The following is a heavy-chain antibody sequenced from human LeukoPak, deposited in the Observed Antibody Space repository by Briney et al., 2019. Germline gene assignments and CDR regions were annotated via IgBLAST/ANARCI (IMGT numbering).Heavy chain of an antibody. V-gene: IGHV3-21*01. D-gene: IGHD4-17*01. CDR1: GFTFSSYS. J-gene: IGHJ6*02. CDR3: ARDPKDYGDYYYYGMDV. CDR2: ISSSSSYI. Sequence: GGSLRLSCAASGFTFSSYSMNWVRQAPGKGLEWASSISSSSSYIYYADSVKGRFTISRDNAKNSLYLQMNSLRAEDTAVYYCARDPKDYGDYYYYGMDVWGQGTTVTVSS.